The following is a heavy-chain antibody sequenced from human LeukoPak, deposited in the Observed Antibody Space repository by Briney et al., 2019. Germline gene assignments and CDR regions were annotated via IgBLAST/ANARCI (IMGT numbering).Heavy chain of an antibody. J-gene: IGHJ4*02. Sequence: QPGRSLRLSCAASGFNFRNYDMHWVRQAPGKGLEWVASIRSDGTNKYYADSVKGRFTISRDDAKNTLFLQMNSMRAEDTAVYYCARDRRALDYWGQGTLVTVSS. CDR2: IRSDGTNK. V-gene: IGHV3-33*01. CDR1: GFNFRNYD. CDR3: ARDRRALDY. D-gene: IGHD3-10*01.